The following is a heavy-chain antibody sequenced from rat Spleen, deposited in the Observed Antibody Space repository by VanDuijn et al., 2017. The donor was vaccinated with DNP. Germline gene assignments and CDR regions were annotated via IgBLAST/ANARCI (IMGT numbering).Heavy chain of an antibody. CDR2: ITNTGGST. D-gene: IGHD5-1*01. V-gene: IGHV5-31*01. CDR1: GFIFSNYW. CDR3: ALSTGRGFDY. Sequence: EVQLVESGGGPVQPGRSLKISCIASGFIFSNYWMTWIRQAPGKGLEWVASITNTGGSTYYRDSVKGRFTISRDNAKSTLYLQMDSLRSEDTATYYCALSTGRGFDYWGQGVMVTVSS. J-gene: IGHJ2*01.